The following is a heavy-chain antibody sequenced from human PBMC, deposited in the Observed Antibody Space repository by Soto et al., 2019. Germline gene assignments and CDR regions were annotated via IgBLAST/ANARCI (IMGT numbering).Heavy chain of an antibody. CDR3: ARDDGGYCSGGSCRDYYYYYGMDV. D-gene: IGHD2-15*01. CDR2: IIPIFGTA. J-gene: IGHJ6*02. Sequence: QVQLVQSGAEVKKPGSSVKVSCKASGGTFSSYAISWVRQAPGQGLEWMGGIIPIFGTANYAQKFQGRVTITADESTSTAYTEISSLRSEDTAVYYCARDDGGYCSGGSCRDYYYYYGMDVLGQGTTVTVSS. V-gene: IGHV1-69*01. CDR1: GGTFSSYA.